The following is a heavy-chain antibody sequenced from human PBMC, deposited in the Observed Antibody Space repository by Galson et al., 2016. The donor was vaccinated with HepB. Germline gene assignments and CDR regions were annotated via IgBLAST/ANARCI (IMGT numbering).Heavy chain of an antibody. CDR1: GFTFSSYS. CDR2: ISSSSSYI. V-gene: IGHV3-21*01. J-gene: IGHJ6*02. Sequence: SLRLSCAASGFTFSSYSMNWVRQAPGKGLEWVSSISSSSSYIYYADSMKGRFTISRDNAKNSLYLQMNSLRAEDTAVYYCARSGGNYYDFWSGYYFPLDGMDVWGQGTTVTVSS. D-gene: IGHD3-3*01. CDR3: ARSGGNYYDFWSGYYFPLDGMDV.